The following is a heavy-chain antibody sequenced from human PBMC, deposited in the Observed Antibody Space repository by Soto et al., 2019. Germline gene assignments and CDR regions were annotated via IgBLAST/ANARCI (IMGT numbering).Heavy chain of an antibody. CDR1: GYTFTSYA. J-gene: IGHJ4*02. CDR2: INAGNGNT. CDR3: ARYTGAVAGTTSFDY. D-gene: IGHD6-19*01. Sequence: ASVKVSCKASGYTFTSYAMHWVRQAPGQRLEWMGWINAGNGNTKYSQKFQGRVTITRDTSASTAYMELSSLRSEDTAVYYCARYTGAVAGTTSFDYWGQGTLVTVSS. V-gene: IGHV1-3*01.